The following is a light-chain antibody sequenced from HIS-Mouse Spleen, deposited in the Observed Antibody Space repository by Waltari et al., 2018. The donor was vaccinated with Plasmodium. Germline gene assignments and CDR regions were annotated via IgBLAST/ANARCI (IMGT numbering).Light chain of an antibody. J-gene: IGLJ3*02. Sequence: SYELTQPPSVSVSPGQTARITCSGDALPKKSASWYQQKSGHAPVLVIYEDSKRPSGIPERFSGSSSGTMATLTISGAQVEDEADYYCYSTDSSGNHRVFGGGTKLTVL. CDR1: ALPKKS. CDR2: EDS. CDR3: YSTDSSGNHRV. V-gene: IGLV3-10*01.